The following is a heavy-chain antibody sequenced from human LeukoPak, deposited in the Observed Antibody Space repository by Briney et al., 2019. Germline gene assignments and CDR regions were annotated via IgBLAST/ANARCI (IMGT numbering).Heavy chain of an antibody. J-gene: IGHJ6*04. V-gene: IGHV3-33*01. CDR3: ASPGGDYVGVDYYGMDV. D-gene: IGHD4-17*01. CDR1: GFTFSSYG. CDR2: IWYDGSNK. Sequence: PGRSLRLSCAASGFTFSSYGMHWVRQAPGKGLEWVAVIWYDGSNKYYADSVKGRFTISRDNSKNTLYMKMNSLRAEDTAVYYCASPGGDYVGVDYYGMDVWGKGTTVTVSS.